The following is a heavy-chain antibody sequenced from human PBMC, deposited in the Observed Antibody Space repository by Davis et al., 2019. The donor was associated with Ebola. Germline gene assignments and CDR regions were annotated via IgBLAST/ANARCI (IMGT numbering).Heavy chain of an antibody. CDR2: IYHSGST. V-gene: IGHV4-59*08. Sequence: SETLSLTCTVSGDSIRGYYWSWIRQSPGKGLEWIGYIYHSGSTNTSPSLKSRVTISVDTSKNQFSLKLTSVTATDTAVYYCARPSGYGGYWDFDLWGRGTLATVSS. CDR3: ARPSGYGGYWDFDL. D-gene: IGHD1-26*01. J-gene: IGHJ2*01. CDR1: GDSIRGYY.